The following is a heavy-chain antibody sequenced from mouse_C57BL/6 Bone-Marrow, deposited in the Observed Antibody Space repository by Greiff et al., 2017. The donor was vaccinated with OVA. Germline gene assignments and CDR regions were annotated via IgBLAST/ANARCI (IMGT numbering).Heavy chain of an antibody. J-gene: IGHJ2*01. Sequence: EVKLQESGGDLVKPGGSLKLSCAASGFTFSGYAMSWVRQTPEKRLEWVANISDGGSYTYHPDNVKGRFTISRDNAKNNLYLQMSHLKSEDTAMYYCARGGITGPHYWGQGTTLTVSS. V-gene: IGHV5-4*03. CDR2: ISDGGSYT. D-gene: IGHD1-1*01. CDR3: ARGGITGPHY. CDR1: GFTFSGYA.